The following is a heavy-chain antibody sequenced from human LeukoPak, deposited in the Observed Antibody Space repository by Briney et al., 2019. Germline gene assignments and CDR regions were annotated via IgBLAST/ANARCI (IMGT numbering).Heavy chain of an antibody. Sequence: GGSLRLSCAASGFTFSSYSTNWVRQAPGKGLEWVSSISSSSSYIYYADSVKGRFTISRDNAKNSLYLQMNSLRAEDTAVYYCARDRGREADYWGQGTLVTVSS. CDR1: GFTFSSYS. V-gene: IGHV3-21*01. CDR3: ARDRGREADY. D-gene: IGHD3-10*01. CDR2: ISSSSSYI. J-gene: IGHJ4*02.